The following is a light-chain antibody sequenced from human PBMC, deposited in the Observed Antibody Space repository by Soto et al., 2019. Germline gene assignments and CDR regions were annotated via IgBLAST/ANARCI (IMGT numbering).Light chain of an antibody. V-gene: IGKV1-6*01. CDR1: QGIRHY. CDR3: LQDYNYPLT. J-gene: IGKJ4*01. CDR2: AAS. Sequence: AIQMTQSPSSLSASVGDRVTITCRASQGIRHYLGWYQQKPGKAPKLLIYAASSLQSGVPSRFSGSGSGTDFTLTISSLQHEDFATYYCLQDYNYPLTFGVGTKVEIK.